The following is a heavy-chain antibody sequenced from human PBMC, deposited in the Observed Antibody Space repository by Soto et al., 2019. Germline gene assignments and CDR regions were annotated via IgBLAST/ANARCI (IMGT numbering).Heavy chain of an antibody. D-gene: IGHD3-22*01. CDR2: ISGSGGRT. CDR3: AALIVVVMYPDY. CDR1: GFTFSSYA. J-gene: IGHJ4*02. V-gene: IGHV3-23*01. Sequence: EVQLLESGGGLVQPGGSLRLSCAASGFTFSSYAMSWVRQAPGKGLEWVSAISGSGGRTYYADSVKGRFTISRDNSKNTLYLQMNSLRAEGTAVYYCAALIVVVMYPDYWGQGTLVTVSS.